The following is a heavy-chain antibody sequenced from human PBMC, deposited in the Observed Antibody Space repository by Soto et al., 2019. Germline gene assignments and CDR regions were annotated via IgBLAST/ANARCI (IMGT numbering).Heavy chain of an antibody. D-gene: IGHD3-22*01. Sequence: ASVKVSCKASGFTFTSSAVQLVRQARGQRLEWIGWIVVGSGNTNYAQKFQERVTITRDMSTSTAYMELSSLRSEDTAVYYCAVLITYYYDSSGSIMSDYWGQGTLVTVSS. CDR3: AVLITYYYDSSGSIMSDY. CDR1: GFTFTSSA. CDR2: IVVGSGNT. J-gene: IGHJ4*02. V-gene: IGHV1-58*01.